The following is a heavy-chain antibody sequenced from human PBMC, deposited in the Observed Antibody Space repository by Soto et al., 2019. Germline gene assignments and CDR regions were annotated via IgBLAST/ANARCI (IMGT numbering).Heavy chain of an antibody. V-gene: IGHV3-23*01. CDR2: ISGSGGST. J-gene: IGHJ4*02. CDR3: AKVRYCSSTSCFSSDY. D-gene: IGHD2-2*01. Sequence: EVQLLESGGGLVQPGGSLRLSCAASGFTFSSYAMSWVRQAPGKGLEWASAISGSGGSTYYADSVKGRFTISRDNSKNTLYLQMNSLRAEDTAVYYCAKVRYCSSTSCFSSDYWGQGTLVTVSS. CDR1: GFTFSSYA.